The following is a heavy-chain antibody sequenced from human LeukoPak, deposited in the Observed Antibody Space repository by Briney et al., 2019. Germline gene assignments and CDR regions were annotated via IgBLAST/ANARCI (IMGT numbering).Heavy chain of an antibody. D-gene: IGHD2-15*01. Sequence: ASVKVSCMASGYTFTGYYMHGVRPAPGQGRKWMGWINPNSGGTNYAQKFQGRGTMTRDTSISTASMEASMFSSDEPAGDYRARVCGSCYQPDYWGQGTLVTVSS. CDR1: GYTFTGYY. CDR3: ARVCGSCYQPDY. V-gene: IGHV1-2*02. J-gene: IGHJ4*02. CDR2: INPNSGGT.